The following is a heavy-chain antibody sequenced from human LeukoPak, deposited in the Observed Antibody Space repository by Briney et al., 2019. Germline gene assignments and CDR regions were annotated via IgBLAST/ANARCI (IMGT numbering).Heavy chain of an antibody. V-gene: IGHV4-34*01. CDR1: GGSFSGYY. CDR3: ARPPTRRYSSSSWFDP. Sequence: SETLSLTCAVYGGSFSGYYWSWIRQPPGKGLEWIGEINHSGSTNYNPSLKSRVTISVDTSKNQFSLKLSSVTAADTAVYYCARPPTRRYSSSSWFDPWGQGTLVTVSS. CDR2: INHSGST. D-gene: IGHD6-13*01. J-gene: IGHJ5*02.